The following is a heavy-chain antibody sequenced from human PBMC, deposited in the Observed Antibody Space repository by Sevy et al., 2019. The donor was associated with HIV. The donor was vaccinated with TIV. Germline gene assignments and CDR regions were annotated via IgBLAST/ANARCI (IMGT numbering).Heavy chain of an antibody. CDR1: GFTYSDYY. Sequence: GGSLRLSCAASGFTYSDYYMSWIRQAPGKGLEWVSYISSSSSYTNYADSVKGRFTISRDNAKNSLYLQMNSLRAEDTAVYYCARMDSADAFDIWGQGTMVTVSS. V-gene: IGHV3-11*06. CDR2: ISSSSSYT. CDR3: ARMDSADAFDI. J-gene: IGHJ3*02.